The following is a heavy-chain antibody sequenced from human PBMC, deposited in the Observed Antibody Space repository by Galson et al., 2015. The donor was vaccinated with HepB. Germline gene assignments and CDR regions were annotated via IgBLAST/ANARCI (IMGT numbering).Heavy chain of an antibody. Sequence: SGAEVKKSGESLKISCTVFGYSFTKYWIAWVRQMPGKGLEWMGLIYPGDSDTRYSPSFQGQVTISADKSINTAYLQWSSLKASDTAMYFGASQLTIPAAGNLDAFDVWGQGTMVAVSS. CDR1: GYSFTKYW. V-gene: IGHV5-51*03. CDR2: IYPGDSDT. D-gene: IGHD6-13*01. J-gene: IGHJ3*01. CDR3: ASQLTIPAAGNLDAFDV.